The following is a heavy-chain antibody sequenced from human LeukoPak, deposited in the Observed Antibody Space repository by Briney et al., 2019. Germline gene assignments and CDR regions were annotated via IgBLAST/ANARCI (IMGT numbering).Heavy chain of an antibody. Sequence: GGSLRLSCAASGFTFNAYSMNWVRQAPGKGLEWVSSISSSSSYIYYADSVKGRFTISRDNAKNSLYLQMNSLRAEDTAVYYCVGSSGWWGFDYWGQGTLVTVSS. CDR1: GFTFNAYS. CDR2: ISSSSSYI. V-gene: IGHV3-21*01. J-gene: IGHJ4*02. CDR3: VGSSGWWGFDY. D-gene: IGHD6-19*01.